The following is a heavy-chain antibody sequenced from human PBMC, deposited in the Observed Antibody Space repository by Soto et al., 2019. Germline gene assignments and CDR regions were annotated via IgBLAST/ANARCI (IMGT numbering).Heavy chain of an antibody. Sequence: QITLKESGPTLVKPTQTLTLTCTFSGFSLSTSGVGVGWIRQPPGKALEWLAFIYWDDDKGYSLSLKTRFTITKETSKNQVVLTMTNMDPVDTATYYCAHMRSPRVLDYWGQGTLVTVSS. CDR3: AHMRSPRVLDY. CDR1: GFSLSTSGVG. D-gene: IGHD1-26*01. V-gene: IGHV2-5*02. CDR2: IYWDDDK. J-gene: IGHJ4*02.